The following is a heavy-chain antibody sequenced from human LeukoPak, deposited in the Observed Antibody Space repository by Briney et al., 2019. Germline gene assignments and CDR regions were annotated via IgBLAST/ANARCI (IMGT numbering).Heavy chain of an antibody. CDR1: GGTFSSYA. D-gene: IGHD4-11*01. J-gene: IGHJ1*01. Sequence: SVKVSCKASGGTFSSYAISWVRQAPGQGLEWMGGIIPIFGTANYAQKFQGRVTIIADESTGTAYMELSSLRSEDTAVYYCARDRSRYSNYHAQYFQHWGQGTLVTVSS. V-gene: IGHV1-69*13. CDR3: ARDRSRYSNYHAQYFQH. CDR2: IIPIFGTA.